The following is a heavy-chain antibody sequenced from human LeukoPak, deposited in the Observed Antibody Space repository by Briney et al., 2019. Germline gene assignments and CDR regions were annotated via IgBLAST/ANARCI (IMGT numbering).Heavy chain of an antibody. D-gene: IGHD5-18*01. J-gene: IGHJ4*02. V-gene: IGHV3-30*03. Sequence: GGSLRLSCAASGFTFSSYSMNWVRQAPGKGLEWVAVISYDGSNKYYADSVKGRFTISRDNSKNTLYLQMNSLRAEDTAVYYCATEPQYSYVDYWGQGTLVTVSS. CDR2: ISYDGSNK. CDR1: GFTFSSYS. CDR3: ATEPQYSYVDY.